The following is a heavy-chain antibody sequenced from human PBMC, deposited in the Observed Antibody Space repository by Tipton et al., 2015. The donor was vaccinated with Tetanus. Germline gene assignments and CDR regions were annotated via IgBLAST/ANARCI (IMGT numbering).Heavy chain of an antibody. V-gene: IGHV4-61*08. CDR3: ARDAGDSGY. D-gene: IGHD2-21*02. Sequence: TLSLTCTVSGGSVGRGAYYWSWIRQPPGKGLEWMGNDHHNGSRNLNPSLKSRLTFSLDSSKNQFSLRLSSVIAADTTVYFCARDAGDSGYWGRGMLVVVSS. CDR1: GGSVGRGAYY. J-gene: IGHJ4*02. CDR2: DHHNGSR.